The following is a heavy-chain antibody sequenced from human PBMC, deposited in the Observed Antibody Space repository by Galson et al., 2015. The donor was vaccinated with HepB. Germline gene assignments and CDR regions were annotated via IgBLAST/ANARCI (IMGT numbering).Heavy chain of an antibody. CDR1: GFTFSSYS. CDR2: ISSSSSYI. V-gene: IGHV3-21*01. CDR3: ARDASTGTSRFDY. J-gene: IGHJ4*02. Sequence: SLRLSCAASGFTFSSYSMNWVRQAPGKGLEWVSSISSSSSYIYYADSVKGRFTISRDNAKNSLYLQMNSLRAEDTAVYYCARDASTGTSRFDYWGQGTLVTVSS. D-gene: IGHD1-1*01.